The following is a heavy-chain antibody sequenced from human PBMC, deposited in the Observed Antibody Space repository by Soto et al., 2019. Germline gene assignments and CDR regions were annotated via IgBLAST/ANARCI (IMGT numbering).Heavy chain of an antibody. CDR2: INPDSGGT. D-gene: IGHD6-19*01. V-gene: IGHV1-2*02. Sequence: ASVKVSCKASGYSFTGYNIHWVRQAPGQGLEWIGWINPDSGGTNYAQKFQGRVTMTTDTSISTGYMEVGSLRSDDSAVYYCAREYSSAWFDFWGRGTLVTVSS. CDR1: GYSFTGYN. J-gene: IGHJ4*02. CDR3: AREYSSAWFDF.